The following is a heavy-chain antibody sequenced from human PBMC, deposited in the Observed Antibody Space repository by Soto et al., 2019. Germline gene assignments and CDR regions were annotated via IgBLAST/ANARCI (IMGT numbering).Heavy chain of an antibody. CDR3: ASGIAAAGKISYFDY. Sequence: GESLKISCKGSGYSFTSYWIGWVRQMPGKGLEWMGIIYPGDSDTRYSPSFQGQVTISADKSISTAYLQWSSLKASDTAMYYCASGIAAAGKISYFDYWGQGTLVTVSS. CDR1: GYSFTSYW. CDR2: IYPGDSDT. D-gene: IGHD6-13*01. J-gene: IGHJ4*02. V-gene: IGHV5-51*01.